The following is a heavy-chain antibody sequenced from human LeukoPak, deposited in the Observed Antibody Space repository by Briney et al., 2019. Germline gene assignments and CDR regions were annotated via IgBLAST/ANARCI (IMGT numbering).Heavy chain of an antibody. J-gene: IGHJ4*02. CDR2: TYYKSKWYN. CDR3: ARGMRAHSNFPYFDY. CDR1: GDSVSSNSAS. V-gene: IGHV6-1*01. D-gene: IGHD4-11*01. Sequence: SQTLSLICVISGDSVSSNSASWNWIRQSPSRGLEWLGRTYYKSKWYNDYAVSVKSRITITPDTSKKQFSLQLNSVTPEDTAVYYCARGMRAHSNFPYFDYWGQGSRVTVSS.